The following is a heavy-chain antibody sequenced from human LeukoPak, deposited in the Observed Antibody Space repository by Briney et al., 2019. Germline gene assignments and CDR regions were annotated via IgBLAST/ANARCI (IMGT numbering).Heavy chain of an antibody. V-gene: IGHV5-10-1*01. J-gene: IGHJ4*02. Sequence: RGESLKISCKGSGSSFTSYWISWVRQLPGKGREWMGTIDPSDSYTNYSPSFQGHVTISADKSISTAFLQWSSLKASDTAMYYCARQGYCSSTSCYGGDYWGQGTLVTVSS. D-gene: IGHD2-2*01. CDR2: IDPSDSYT. CDR1: GSSFTSYW. CDR3: ARQGYCSSTSCYGGDY.